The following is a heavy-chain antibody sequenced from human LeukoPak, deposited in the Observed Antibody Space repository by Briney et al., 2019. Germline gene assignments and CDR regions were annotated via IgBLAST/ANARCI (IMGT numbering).Heavy chain of an antibody. CDR3: ARGRSVLRYLVLGYTYYFDY. V-gene: IGHV4-34*01. CDR1: GGSFSGYY. CDR2: INHSGST. J-gene: IGHJ4*02. D-gene: IGHD3-9*01. Sequence: SETLSLTCAVYGGSFSGYYWSWIRQPPGKGLEWIGEINHSGSTNYNPSLKSRVTISVDTSKNQFSLKLSSVTAADTAVYYCARGRSVLRYLVLGYTYYFDYWGQGTLVTVSS.